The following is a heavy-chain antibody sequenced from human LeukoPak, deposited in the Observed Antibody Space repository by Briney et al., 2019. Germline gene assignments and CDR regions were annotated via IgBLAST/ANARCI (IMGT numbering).Heavy chain of an antibody. V-gene: IGHV3-48*03. CDR3: ARFGEFMYYYYGMDV. CDR1: GFTFSSYE. CDR2: ISSSGSTI. Sequence: GGSLRLSRAASGFTFSSYEMNWVRQAPGKGLEWVSYISSSGSTIYYADSVKGRFTISRDNAKNSLYLQMNSLRAEDTAVYYCARFGEFMYYYYGMDVWGKGTTVTVSS. D-gene: IGHD3-10*01. J-gene: IGHJ6*04.